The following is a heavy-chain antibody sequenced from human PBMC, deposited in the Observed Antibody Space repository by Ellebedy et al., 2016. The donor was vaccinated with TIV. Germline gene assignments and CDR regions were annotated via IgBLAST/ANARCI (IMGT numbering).Heavy chain of an antibody. J-gene: IGHJ4*02. CDR3: LTDQFY. V-gene: IGHV3-23*01. CDR2: ISDSGGTT. Sequence: GGSLRLXXAASGVTFSSNDMSWVRQAPGKGLEWVSAISDSGGTTYYADSVKGRFTISRDNSKNTLYLQMNSLRDEDTAIYYCLTDQFYWGQGTLVTVFS. CDR1: GVTFSSND.